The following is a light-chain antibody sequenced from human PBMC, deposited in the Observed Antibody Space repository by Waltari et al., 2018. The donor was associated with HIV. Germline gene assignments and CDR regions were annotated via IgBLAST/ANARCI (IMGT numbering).Light chain of an antibody. CDR2: VDY. V-gene: IGLV6-57*01. Sequence: NSMLTQPYSVSEPPSKTVTICCARIIGGTANNYVQWYQQRPGSSPTTVIDVDYQRPSGVPDRFSGSMYSLSTSASLTDSRLKTDDEDDCSCQSYDNGAWVLGGGTNVTVL. J-gene: IGLJ3*02. CDR3: QSYDNGAWV. CDR1: IGGTANNY.